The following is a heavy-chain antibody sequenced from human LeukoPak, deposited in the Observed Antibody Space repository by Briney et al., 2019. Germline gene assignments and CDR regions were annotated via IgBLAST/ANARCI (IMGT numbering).Heavy chain of an antibody. CDR2: IYYSGST. D-gene: IGHD5-18*01. J-gene: IGHJ5*02. Sequence: SETLSLTCIVSGGSISSYYWSWIRQPPGKGLEWIGYIYYSGSTNYNPSHKSRVTISVDTSKNQFSLKLSSVTAADTAVYYCASHPRGYSYHFDPWGQGTLVTVSS. CDR1: GGSISSYY. CDR3: ASHPRGYSYHFDP. V-gene: IGHV4-59*08.